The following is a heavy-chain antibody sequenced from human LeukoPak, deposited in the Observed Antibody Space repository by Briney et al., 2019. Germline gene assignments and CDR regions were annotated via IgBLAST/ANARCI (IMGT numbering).Heavy chain of an antibody. Sequence: SETLSLTCTVSGGSISSSSYYWGWIRQPPGKGLEWFGYIYYSGSTNYNPSLKSRVTISVDTSKNQFSLKLSSVTAADTAVYYCARRDSSSWYSNPFDPWGQGTLVTVSS. V-gene: IGHV4-61*05. D-gene: IGHD6-13*01. J-gene: IGHJ5*02. CDR3: ARRDSSSWYSNPFDP. CDR2: IYYSGST. CDR1: GGSISSSSYY.